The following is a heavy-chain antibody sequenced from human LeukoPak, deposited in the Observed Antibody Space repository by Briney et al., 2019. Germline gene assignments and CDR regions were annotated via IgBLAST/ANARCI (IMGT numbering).Heavy chain of an antibody. CDR3: AREESGDDYAKPYNWFDP. Sequence: ASVKVSCKASGYTFTSYAMNWVRQAPGQGLEWMGWINTNTGNPTYAQGFTGRFVFSLDTSVSTAYLQISSLKAEDTAVYYCAREESGDDYAKPYNWFDPWGQGTLVTVSS. CDR1: GYTFTSYA. J-gene: IGHJ5*02. D-gene: IGHD4-17*01. V-gene: IGHV7-4-1*02. CDR2: INTNTGNP.